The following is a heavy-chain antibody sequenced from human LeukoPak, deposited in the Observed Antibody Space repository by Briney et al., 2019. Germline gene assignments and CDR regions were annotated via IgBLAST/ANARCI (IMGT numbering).Heavy chain of an antibody. V-gene: IGHV3-7*01. CDR3: ATYSYWVAGDV. CDR2: MNEDGSEK. D-gene: IGHD1-26*01. CDR1: GFTFSKSW. J-gene: IGHJ6*02. Sequence: PGGSLRLSCAASGFTFSKSWMSWVRQAPGRGLEWVANMNEDGSEKDYVDSVKGRFTISRDNARKSLYLQMSSLRAEDTAVYYCATYSYWVAGDVWGQGTTVTVSS.